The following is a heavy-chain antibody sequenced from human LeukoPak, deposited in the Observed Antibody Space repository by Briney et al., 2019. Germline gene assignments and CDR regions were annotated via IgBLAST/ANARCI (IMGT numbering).Heavy chain of an antibody. Sequence: SETLSLTCAAYGGSFSGYYWSWIRQPPGKGLEWIGETNHSGSTNYNPSLKSRVTISVDTSKNQFSLKLSSVTAADTAVYYCARKDIVVVPAASYYFDYWGQGTLVTVSS. J-gene: IGHJ4*02. D-gene: IGHD2-2*01. CDR1: GGSFSGYY. V-gene: IGHV4-34*01. CDR2: TNHSGST. CDR3: ARKDIVVVPAASYYFDY.